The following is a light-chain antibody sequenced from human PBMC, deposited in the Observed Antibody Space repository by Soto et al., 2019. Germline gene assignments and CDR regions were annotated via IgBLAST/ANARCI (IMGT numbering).Light chain of an antibody. V-gene: IGKV1-39*01. CDR2: AAS. CDR1: QIISGY. Sequence: DIQMTQSPSSLSASVGDRVTITCRASQIISGYLNWYQQKPGKAPKLLIYAASSLQSGVPSRFSGSGSGTDFTLTISSLQPEDFATYYCQQSYSTPWTFGQGTKVDIK. CDR3: QQSYSTPWT. J-gene: IGKJ1*01.